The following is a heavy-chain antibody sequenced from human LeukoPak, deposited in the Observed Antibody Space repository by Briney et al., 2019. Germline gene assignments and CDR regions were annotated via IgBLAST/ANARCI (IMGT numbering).Heavy chain of an antibody. Sequence: PSETLSLTCTVSGGSTSSHYWSWIRQPPGKGLECIGYIYYSGRTNYSPSLKSRVSMSVDTSMNLFSLKLSSVTAADTAVYYCVRVRYDFWGGYYYYYMDVWGKGTTVTVSS. CDR3: VRVRYDFWGGYYYYYMDV. CDR2: IYYSGRT. CDR1: GGSTSSHY. V-gene: IGHV4-59*11. D-gene: IGHD3-3*01. J-gene: IGHJ6*03.